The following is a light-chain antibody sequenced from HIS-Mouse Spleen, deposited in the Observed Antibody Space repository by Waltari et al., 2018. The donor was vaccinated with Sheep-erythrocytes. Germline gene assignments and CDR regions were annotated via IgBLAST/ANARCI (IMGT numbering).Light chain of an antibody. V-gene: IGLV2-11*01. CDR3: CSYAGSYNHV. CDR2: DVS. J-gene: IGLJ1*01. CDR1: RSDVGDYHY. Sequence: QSALTQPRSVSGSPGQSVTIPCTGTRSDVGDYHYVSWYHQHPGKAPTLMSYDVSKRPSGVPDRFSGSKSGNTASLTISGLQAEDEADYYCCSYAGSYNHVFATGTKVTVL.